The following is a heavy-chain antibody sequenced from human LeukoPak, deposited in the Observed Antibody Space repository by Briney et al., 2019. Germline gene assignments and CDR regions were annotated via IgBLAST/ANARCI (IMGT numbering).Heavy chain of an antibody. CDR1: GVSISSYY. Sequence: SETLSLTCTVSGVSISSYYWSWIRQPAGKGLEWIGRIYTSGSTNYNPSLKSRVTMSVDTSKNQFSLKLSSVTAADTAVYYCARDNFSWNYDSSGYYYPYYFDYWGQGTLVTVSS. D-gene: IGHD3-22*01. J-gene: IGHJ4*02. CDR3: ARDNFSWNYDSSGYYYPYYFDY. V-gene: IGHV4-4*07. CDR2: IYTSGST.